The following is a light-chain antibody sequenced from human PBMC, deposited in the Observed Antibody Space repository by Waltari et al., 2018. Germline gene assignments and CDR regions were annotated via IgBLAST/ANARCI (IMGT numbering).Light chain of an antibody. CDR3: QTGGHGTWV. CDR2: VNSDGSH. V-gene: IGLV4-69*01. J-gene: IGLJ3*02. Sequence: QLVLTQSPSASASLGASVKLTCTLSSGHSSNVIXXXQQQREKGPRCLMTVNSDGSHSKGDKIPVRFSGSSSGAEHYLPISSLQSEDEADYYCQTGGHGTWVFGGGTKLTVL. CDR1: SGHSSNV.